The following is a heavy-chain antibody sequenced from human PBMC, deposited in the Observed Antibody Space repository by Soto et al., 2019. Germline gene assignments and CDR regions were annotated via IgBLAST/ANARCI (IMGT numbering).Heavy chain of an antibody. CDR3: ATTYYYGSGSPLFDP. J-gene: IGHJ5*02. V-gene: IGHV3-7*03. CDR2: IKQDGSEK. CDR1: GFTFRSYW. Sequence: GGSLRLSCAASGFTFRSYWISWGRQAPGKGLEWVANIKQDGSEKYYVDSVKGRFTISRDNAKNSLYLQMNSLRAEDTAVYYCATTYYYGSGSPLFDPWGQGTLVTVSS. D-gene: IGHD3-10*01.